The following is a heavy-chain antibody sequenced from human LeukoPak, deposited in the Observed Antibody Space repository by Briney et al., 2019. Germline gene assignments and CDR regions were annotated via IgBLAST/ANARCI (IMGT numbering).Heavy chain of an antibody. D-gene: IGHD6-19*01. CDR1: GGSFSGYY. V-gene: IGHV4-34*01. J-gene: IGHJ4*02. Sequence: PSETLSLTCAVYGGSFSGYYWSWIRQPPGKGLEWIGEINHSGSTNYNPSLKSRVTISVDTSKNQFSLKLSSVTAADTAVYYCARQMGSSGWSFDYWGQGTLVTVSS. CDR3: ARQMGSSGWSFDY. CDR2: INHSGST.